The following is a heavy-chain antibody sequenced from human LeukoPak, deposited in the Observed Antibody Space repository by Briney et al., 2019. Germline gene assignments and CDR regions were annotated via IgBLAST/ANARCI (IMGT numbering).Heavy chain of an antibody. D-gene: IGHD3-3*01. CDR1: GGSISSYY. J-gene: IGHJ4*02. Sequence: PSETLSLTCTVSGGSISSYYWSWIRQPPGKGLEWIGYIYYSGSTNYNPSLKSRVTISVDTSKNQFSLKLSSVTAADTAVYYCARGSYDFWSGSHLFDYWGQGTLVTVSS. V-gene: IGHV4-59*01. CDR3: ARGSYDFWSGSHLFDY. CDR2: IYYSGST.